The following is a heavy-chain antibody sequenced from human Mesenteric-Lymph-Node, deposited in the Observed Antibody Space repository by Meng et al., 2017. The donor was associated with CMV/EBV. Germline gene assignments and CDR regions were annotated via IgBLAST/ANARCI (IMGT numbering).Heavy chain of an antibody. CDR2: INHSGST. CDR1: GGSFSGYY. V-gene: IGHV4-34*01. CDR3: ARDPIVVVPAAIRIWFDP. Sequence: SETLSLTCAVYGGSFSGYYWSWIRQPPGKGLEWIGEINHSGSTNYNPSLKSRVTISVDTSKNQFSLKLSSVTAADTAVYYCARDPIVVVPAAIRIWFDPWGQGTLVTVSS. J-gene: IGHJ5*02. D-gene: IGHD2-2*01.